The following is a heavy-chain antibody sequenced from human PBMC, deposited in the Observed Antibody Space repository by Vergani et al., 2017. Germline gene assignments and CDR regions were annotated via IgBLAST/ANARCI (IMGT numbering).Heavy chain of an antibody. J-gene: IGHJ1*01. D-gene: IGHD3-22*01. V-gene: IGHV1-18*01. CDR3: ARGSRATYYHDSNGYGGEDI. CDR2: ISTYNGNT. CDR1: GYNFSPYG. Sequence: QVQLVQSGPDVKKPGASVKVSCEVSGYNFSPYGFTWVRQAPGQGLEWLGWISTYNGNTKYAQNFQGRVIMTTDESSRTVYLEMRSLRSDDTAVYYCARGSRATYYHDSNGYGGEDIWGQGTLVIVSS.